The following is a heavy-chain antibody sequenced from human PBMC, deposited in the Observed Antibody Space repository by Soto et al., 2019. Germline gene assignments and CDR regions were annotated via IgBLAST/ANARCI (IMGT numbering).Heavy chain of an antibody. CDR2: IYYSGST. D-gene: IGHD2-15*01. CDR1: GGSISSADYY. Sequence: LSLTCIVSGGSISSADYYWSWIRQPPGKGLEWIGYIYYSGSTYYNPSLKSRVTISVDTSKNQFYLKLSSVTAADTAVYYCARAATGWGNAFDIWGKGTRVTVSS. V-gene: IGHV4-30-4*01. CDR3: ARAATGWGNAFDI. J-gene: IGHJ3*02.